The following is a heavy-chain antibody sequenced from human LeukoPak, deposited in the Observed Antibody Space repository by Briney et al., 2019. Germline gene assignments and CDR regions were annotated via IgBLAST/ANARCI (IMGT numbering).Heavy chain of an antibody. Sequence: GGSLRLSCAASGFTFSSYIMTWVRQAPGKGLEWVSGVTSRDGRTFYADSVKGRFTISRDNSKNTLYLQMNSLRAEDTAVYYCAKDQGMRAGDYFDYWGQGTLVTVSS. V-gene: IGHV3-23*01. CDR2: VTSRDGRT. CDR1: GFTFSSYI. J-gene: IGHJ4*02. CDR3: AKDQGMRAGDYFDY. D-gene: IGHD3-10*01.